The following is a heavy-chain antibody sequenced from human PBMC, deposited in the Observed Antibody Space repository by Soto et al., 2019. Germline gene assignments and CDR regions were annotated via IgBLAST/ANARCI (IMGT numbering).Heavy chain of an antibody. D-gene: IGHD4-17*01. J-gene: IGHJ4*02. CDR1: GFTLSSYG. Sequence: GGSLRLSCAASGFTLSSYGMHWVRQAPGKGLEWVAVISYDGSNKYYADSVKGRFTISRDNSKNTLYLQMNSLRAEDTAVYYCAKATVMNYFDYWGQGTLVTVSS. V-gene: IGHV3-30*18. CDR3: AKATVMNYFDY. CDR2: ISYDGSNK.